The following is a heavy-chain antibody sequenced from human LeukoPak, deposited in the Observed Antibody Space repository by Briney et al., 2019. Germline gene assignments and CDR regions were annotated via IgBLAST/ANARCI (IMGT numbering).Heavy chain of an antibody. CDR3: VRDISWLGFDY. V-gene: IGHV3-23*01. Sequence: GGSLRLSCAASGFTFSSYGMNWVRQAPGKELEWVSGITSGTRTCYADSVKGRFAISRDNSKNTMYLQMNSLRAEDTAVYYCVRDISWLGFDYWGQGILVTVSS. CDR1: GFTFSSYG. D-gene: IGHD6-19*01. J-gene: IGHJ4*02. CDR2: ITSGTRT.